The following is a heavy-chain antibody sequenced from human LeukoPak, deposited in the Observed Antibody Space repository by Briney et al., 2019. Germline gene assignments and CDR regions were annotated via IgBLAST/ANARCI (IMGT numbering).Heavy chain of an antibody. D-gene: IGHD2-2*01. CDR1: VFTFSSYW. CDR2: IKQDGSEK. J-gene: IGHJ5*02. V-gene: IGHV3-7*01. Sequence: HPGGSLRLSCAASVFTFSSYWMSWVRQAPGKGLERVANIKQDGSEKYYVDSVKGRFTISRDNAKNSLYLQMNSLRAEDTAVYYCARDDCSSISCYHNWFDPWGQGTLVTVSS. CDR3: ARDDCSSISCYHNWFDP.